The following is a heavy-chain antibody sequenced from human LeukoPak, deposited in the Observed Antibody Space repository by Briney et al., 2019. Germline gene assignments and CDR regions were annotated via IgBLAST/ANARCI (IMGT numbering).Heavy chain of an antibody. CDR2: ISYDGSNK. CDR1: GFTFSSYA. D-gene: IGHD3-10*02. V-gene: IGHV3-30-3*01. J-gene: IGHJ4*02. CDR3: ARVFMSSLDY. Sequence: GGSLRLSCAASGFTFSSYAMHWVRQAPGKGLEWVAVISYDGSNKYYADSVKGRFTISRDNPKNTLYLQMNSLRAEDTAVYYCARVFMSSLDYWGQGTLVTVSS.